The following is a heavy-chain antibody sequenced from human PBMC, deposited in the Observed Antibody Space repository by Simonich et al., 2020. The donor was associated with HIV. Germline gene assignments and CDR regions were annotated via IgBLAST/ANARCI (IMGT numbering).Heavy chain of an antibody. D-gene: IGHD2-2*01. V-gene: IGHV3-21*01. Sequence: EVQLVESGGGLVKPGGSLRLSCAASGFTFSSYSMNWVRQAPGKGLEWVSSISRRSSYIYYADSVKGRFTISRDNAKNSLYLQMNSLRAEDTAVYYCARDGRKGSSTSCSDYWGQGTLVTVSS. J-gene: IGHJ4*02. CDR2: ISRRSSYI. CDR3: ARDGRKGSSTSCSDY. CDR1: GFTFSSYS.